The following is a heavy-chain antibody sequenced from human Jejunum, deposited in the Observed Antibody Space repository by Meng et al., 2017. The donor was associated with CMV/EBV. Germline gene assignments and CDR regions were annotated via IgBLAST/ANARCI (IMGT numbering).Heavy chain of an antibody. CDR1: GFTFSRNG. J-gene: IGHJ4*02. D-gene: IGHD3-16*01. Sequence: CVGSGFTFSRNGMHWVRLAPGKRLEWVAVVRNDGSPTNYADSVKGRFTISRDNYNNMLYLQMNSLRAEDTAVYYCARYEGGVGFDYWGQGTLVTVSS. V-gene: IGHV3-33*01. CDR2: VRNDGSPT. CDR3: ARYEGGVGFDY.